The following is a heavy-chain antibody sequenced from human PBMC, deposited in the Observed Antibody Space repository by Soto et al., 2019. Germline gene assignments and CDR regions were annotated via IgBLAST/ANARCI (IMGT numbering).Heavy chain of an antibody. CDR1: GGSFSGYY. V-gene: IGHV4-34*01. J-gene: IGHJ6*03. Sequence: SETLSLTCAVYGGSFSGYYWSWIRQPPGKGLEWIGEINHSGSTNYNPSLKSRVTISVDTSKNQFSLKLSSVTAADTAVYYCASYSGYDYPPYYYYMDVWGKGTTVTVS. D-gene: IGHD5-12*01. CDR3: ASYSGYDYPPYYYYMDV. CDR2: INHSGST.